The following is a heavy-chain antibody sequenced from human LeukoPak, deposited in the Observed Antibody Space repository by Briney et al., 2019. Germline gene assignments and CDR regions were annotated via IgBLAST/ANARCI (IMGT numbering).Heavy chain of an antibody. V-gene: IGHV3-23*01. J-gene: IGHJ5*02. CDR1: GFTFNSYA. Sequence: PGGSLRLSCAASGFTFNSYAMKGVRQAPGKGLEWVSAISGSGVSTYYADSMKGRFTISRDNSKNTLYLQMGSLRAEDMAVYYCARDLGRTIRGVTPNWFDPWGQGTLVTVSS. CDR3: ARDLGRTIRGVTPNWFDP. CDR2: ISGSGVST. D-gene: IGHD3-10*01.